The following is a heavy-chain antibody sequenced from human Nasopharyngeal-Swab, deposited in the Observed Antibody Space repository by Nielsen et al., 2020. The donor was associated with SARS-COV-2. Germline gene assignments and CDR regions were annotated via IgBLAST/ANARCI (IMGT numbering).Heavy chain of an antibody. CDR3: AKDPNDLTYYDILTGRDNAFDI. CDR2: ISAYNGNT. Sequence: ASVKVSCKASGYTFTSYGISWVRQAPGQGLEWMGWISAYNGNTNYAQKLQGRVTMTTDTSTSTAYMELSSLRSEDTAVYYCAKDPNDLTYYDILTGRDNAFDIWGQGTMVTVSS. D-gene: IGHD3-9*01. V-gene: IGHV1-18*01. CDR1: GYTFTSYG. J-gene: IGHJ3*02.